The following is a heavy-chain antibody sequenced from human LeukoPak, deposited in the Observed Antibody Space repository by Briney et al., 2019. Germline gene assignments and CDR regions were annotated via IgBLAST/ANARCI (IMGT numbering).Heavy chain of an antibody. CDR2: IYHSGTT. D-gene: IGHD3-3*01. J-gene: IGHJ4*02. CDR1: GYSISSDYF. V-gene: IGHV4-38-2*02. CDR3: ASYYDFWTGYYLGYFDY. Sequence: PSETLSLTCTVSGYSISSDYFWGWIRQPPGKGLEWIGSIYHSGTTFYNPSLKSRVTLSVDTSRNQFSLKLNSVTAADTAIYYCASYYDFWTGYYLGYFDYWGQGTLVTVSS.